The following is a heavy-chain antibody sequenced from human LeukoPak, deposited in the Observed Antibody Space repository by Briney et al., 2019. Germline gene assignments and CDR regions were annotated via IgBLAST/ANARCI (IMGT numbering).Heavy chain of an antibody. J-gene: IGHJ6*03. CDR3: ARGPHCTNGVCPPFYYMDV. CDR2: IHSDGSTI. CDR1: GFNFSNYW. Sequence: GGSLRLSCAASGFNFSNYWMHWVRQVPGKGLVWVSLIHSDGSTIIYADSVKGRFTISRDNAKNSLYLQMNSLRAEDTAVYYCARGPHCTNGVCPPFYYMDVWGKGTTVTVSS. D-gene: IGHD2-8*01. V-gene: IGHV3-74*01.